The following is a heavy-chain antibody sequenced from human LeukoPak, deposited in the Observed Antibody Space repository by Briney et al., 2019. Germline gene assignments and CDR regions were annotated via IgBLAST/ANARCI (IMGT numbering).Heavy chain of an antibody. CDR3: ARDAYNYFFDY. CDR2: INVVSGDT. J-gene: IGHJ4*02. Sequence: ASVKVSCKASRYTFTSYSMHWVRQAPGQRLEWIGWINVVSGDTKFSQRFQGRVTITRDTSATTDYMELSSLRSEDTGVYYCARDAYNYFFDYWGQGTQVTVSS. D-gene: IGHD5-24*01. CDR1: RYTFTSYS. V-gene: IGHV1-3*01.